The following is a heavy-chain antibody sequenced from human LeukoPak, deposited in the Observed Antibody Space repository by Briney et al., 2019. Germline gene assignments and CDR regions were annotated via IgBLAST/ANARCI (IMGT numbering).Heavy chain of an antibody. D-gene: IGHD3-22*01. J-gene: IGHJ4*02. CDR3: AWLIYDSSGYLDY. CDR2: ISSSSSYI. Sequence: GGSLRLSCAASGFTFSSYSMNWVRQAPGKGMEWVSSISSSSSYIYYADSVKGRSTISRDHAKNSLYLQMNSLRAEDTAVYYCAWLIYDSSGYLDYWGQGPLVTVSS. V-gene: IGHV3-21*01. CDR1: GFTFSSYS.